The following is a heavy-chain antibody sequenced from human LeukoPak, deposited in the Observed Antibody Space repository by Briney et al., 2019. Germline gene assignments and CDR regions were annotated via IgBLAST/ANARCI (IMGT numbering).Heavy chain of an antibody. V-gene: IGHV3-23*01. CDR2: INGSGGST. D-gene: IGHD3-22*01. CDR3: AKVLAYYYDSSGPTDY. Sequence: GGTLRLSCAASGFTFSSYAMNWVRQAPGKGLEWVSGINGSGGSTYYAGSVKGRFTISRDNSKNTLYLQMNSLRAEDTAVYYCAKVLAYYYDSSGPTDYWGQGTLVTVSS. CDR1: GFTFSSYA. J-gene: IGHJ4*02.